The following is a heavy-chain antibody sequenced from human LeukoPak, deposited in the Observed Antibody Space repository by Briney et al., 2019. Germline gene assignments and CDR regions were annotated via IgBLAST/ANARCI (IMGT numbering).Heavy chain of an antibody. J-gene: IGHJ4*02. Sequence: ASVKVSCKAAGYTFTGHYMRWVRQAPGQGLEWMGWINPNSGGTNYAQKFQGRVTMTRDTSISTAYMELSRLRSDDTAVYYCARDGGYYCSGGSCPIDYLGQGTLVTVSS. D-gene: IGHD2-15*01. V-gene: IGHV1-2*02. CDR3: ARDGGYYCSGGSCPIDY. CDR2: INPNSGGT. CDR1: GYTFTGHY.